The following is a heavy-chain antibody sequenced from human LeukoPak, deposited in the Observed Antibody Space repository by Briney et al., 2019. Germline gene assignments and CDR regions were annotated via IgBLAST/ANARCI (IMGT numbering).Heavy chain of an antibody. CDR2: ISYDGRNK. Sequence: GKSLRLSCAASGFTFNNYGMHWVRQAPGKGLEWVAVISYDGRNKHYPDSVKGRFTISRDISTDTLWLQMDSLRTEDTAVYYCAKGPLRGTAAAIYYWGQGTLVTVSS. CDR3: AKGPLRGTAAAIYY. D-gene: IGHD2-2*01. CDR1: GFTFNNYG. V-gene: IGHV3-30*18. J-gene: IGHJ4*02.